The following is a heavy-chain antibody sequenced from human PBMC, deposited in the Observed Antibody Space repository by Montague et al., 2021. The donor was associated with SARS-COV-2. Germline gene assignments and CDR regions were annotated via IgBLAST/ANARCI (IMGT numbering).Heavy chain of an antibody. CDR2: IYHSGST. J-gene: IGHJ4*02. V-gene: IGHV4-4*02. CDR3: AGTGYSSGWHSFDY. D-gene: IGHD6-19*01. CDR1: GGSISSINW. Sequence: SETLSLTCVVSGGSISSINWWSWVRQPPGKGLEWIGEIYHSGSTNYNPSLKSRVIISVDKSKNQFSLKLSSVTAADTAVYYCAGTGYSSGWHSFDYWGQGTLVTVFS.